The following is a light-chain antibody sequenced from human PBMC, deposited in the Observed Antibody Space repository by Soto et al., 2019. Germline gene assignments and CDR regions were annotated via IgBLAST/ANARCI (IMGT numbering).Light chain of an antibody. V-gene: IGLV2-14*01. CDR3: SSYTSSNTLYV. Sequence: QSVLTQPASVSGSPGQSITISCTGNSSDVGGYNYVSWYQQHPGKAPKLMIYDANNRPSGVSDRFSGSKSGNTASLTISGLQAEDEADYFCSSYTSSNTLYVLGAGTKVTVL. CDR2: DAN. CDR1: SSDVGGYNY. J-gene: IGLJ1*01.